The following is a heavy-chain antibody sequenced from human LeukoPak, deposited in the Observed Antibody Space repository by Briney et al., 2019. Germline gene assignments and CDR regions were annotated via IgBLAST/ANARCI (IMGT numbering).Heavy chain of an antibody. CDR2: IYTSGST. D-gene: IGHD3-22*01. Sequence: SETLSLTCTVSGGSIRSYYWSWIRQPAGKGLEWIGRIYTSGSTNYNPSLKSRVTMSVDTSKNQFSLKLSSVTAADTAVYYCARGSVPYYYDSSGYYDAFDIWGQGTMDTVSS. CDR1: GGSIRSYY. V-gene: IGHV4-4*07. CDR3: ARGSVPYYYDSSGYYDAFDI. J-gene: IGHJ3*02.